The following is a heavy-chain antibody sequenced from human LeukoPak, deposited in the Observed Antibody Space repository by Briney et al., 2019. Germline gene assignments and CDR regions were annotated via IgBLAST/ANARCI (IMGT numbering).Heavy chain of an antibody. CDR3: ATDILRGNSWSAFDI. CDR2: FDPEDGET. CDR1: GYTLTELS. V-gene: IGHV1-24*01. D-gene: IGHD4-23*01. J-gene: IGHJ3*02. Sequence: ASVKVSCKVSGYTLTELSMHWVRQAPGKGLEWMGGFDPEDGETIYAQKFQGRVTMTEDTSTDTAYMELSSLRSEDTAVYYCATDILRGNSWSAFDIWGQGTMVTVSS.